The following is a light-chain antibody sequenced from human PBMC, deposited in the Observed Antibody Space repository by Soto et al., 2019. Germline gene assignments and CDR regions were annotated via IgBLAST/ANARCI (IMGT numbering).Light chain of an antibody. J-gene: IGLJ3*02. V-gene: IGLV2-14*01. Sequence: QSALTQPASVSGSPGQSITISCTGTTSDIGSYKYVSWYQQYPGKAPKLIIYEVINRPSGVSNRFSGSRSANPASLTISGLQAEDEAHYYCSSYTPSNSWVFGGGTKLTVL. CDR2: EVI. CDR1: TSDIGSYKY. CDR3: SSYTPSNSWV.